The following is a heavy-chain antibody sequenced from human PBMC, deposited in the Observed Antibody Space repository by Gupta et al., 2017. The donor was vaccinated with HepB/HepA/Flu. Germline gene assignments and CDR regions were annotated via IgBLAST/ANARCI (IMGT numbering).Heavy chain of an antibody. V-gene: IGHV1-69*04. CDR2: IIPILGIA. J-gene: IGHJ5*02. CDR3: ARDLWVDIVATSWFDP. Sequence: QVQLVQSGAEVKKPGSSVKVSCKASGGTFSSYAISWVRQAPGQGLEWMGRIIPILGIANYAQKFQGRVTITADKSTSTAYMELSSLRSEDTAVYYCARDLWVDIVATSWFDPWGQGTLVTVSS. CDR1: GGTFSSYA. D-gene: IGHD5-12*01.